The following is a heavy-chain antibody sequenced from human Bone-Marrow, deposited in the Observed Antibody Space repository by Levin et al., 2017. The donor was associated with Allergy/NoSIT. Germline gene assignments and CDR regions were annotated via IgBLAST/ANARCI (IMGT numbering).Heavy chain of an antibody. V-gene: IGHV5-51*01. Sequence: GESLKISCQGSGYNFATSWVAWVRHIPGKGLEWMGTINPGDSDTRYSPSFEGQVTISADKSINTAYLEWSSLKASDTAMYYCARHQVYDYWGQGTLVTVSS. CDR1: GYNFATSW. D-gene: IGHD5/OR15-5a*01. CDR3: ARHQVYDY. J-gene: IGHJ4*02. CDR2: INPGDSDT.